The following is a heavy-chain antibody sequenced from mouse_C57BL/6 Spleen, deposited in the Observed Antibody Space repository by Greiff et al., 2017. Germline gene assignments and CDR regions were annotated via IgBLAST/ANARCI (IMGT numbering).Heavy chain of an antibody. V-gene: IGHV5-9*01. CDR3: ARHRIYAMDY. J-gene: IGHJ4*01. CDR1: GFTFSSYT. CDR2: ISGGGGNT. Sequence: EVQGVESGGGLVKPGGSLKLSCAASGFTFSSYTMSWVRQTPEKRLEWVATISGGGGNTYYPDSVKGRFTISRDNAKNTLYLQMSSLRSEDTALYYCARHRIYAMDYWGQGTSVTVSS.